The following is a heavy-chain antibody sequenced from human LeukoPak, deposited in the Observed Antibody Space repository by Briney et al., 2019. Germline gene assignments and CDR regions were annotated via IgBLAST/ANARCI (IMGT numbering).Heavy chain of an antibody. J-gene: IGHJ4*02. CDR1: GYTFTGYY. CDR2: INPNSGDT. Sequence: ASVKVSCKASGYTFTGYYIHWVRQAPGQGLEWMGRINPNSGDTNHAQEFQGRVVMTRDTSISTAYMELSGLRSDDTAVYYCARLAEGNNGYSYGADYWGQGTLVTVSS. D-gene: IGHD5-18*01. CDR3: ARLAEGNNGYSYGADY. V-gene: IGHV1-2*06.